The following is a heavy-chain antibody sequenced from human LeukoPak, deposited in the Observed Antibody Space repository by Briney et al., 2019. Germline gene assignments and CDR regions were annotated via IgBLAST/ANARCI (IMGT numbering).Heavy chain of an antibody. D-gene: IGHD3-10*01. Sequence: PGGSLRLSCTASGFTFSTYWMSWVRQAPGKGLEWVANTREDGSEKYYVDSVKGRFTISRDNAKNSLHLQMNSLRAEDTAVYYCARELAGHYYGSGSSFDYWGQGTLVTVSS. J-gene: IGHJ4*02. CDR1: GFTFSTYW. V-gene: IGHV3-7*01. CDR2: TREDGSEK. CDR3: ARELAGHYYGSGSSFDY.